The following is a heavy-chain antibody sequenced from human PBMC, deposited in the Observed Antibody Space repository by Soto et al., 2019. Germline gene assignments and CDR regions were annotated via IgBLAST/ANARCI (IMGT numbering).Heavy chain of an antibody. V-gene: IGHV4-4*02. D-gene: IGHD3-22*01. CDR2: IYHLGRT. CDR3: ARTGKFYYYDTTRYPFDP. CDR1: GDTISSTRW. J-gene: IGHJ5*02. Sequence: QVHLKESGPGLVKPSGTLSLTCTVSGDTISSTRWWSWVRLSPGKGLEWIGEIYHLGRTNYNPSLNNRLTLSIDKSNNQCSLTYPSVTDADPAVDFCARTGKFYYYDTTRYPFDPWGPGILGTGSS.